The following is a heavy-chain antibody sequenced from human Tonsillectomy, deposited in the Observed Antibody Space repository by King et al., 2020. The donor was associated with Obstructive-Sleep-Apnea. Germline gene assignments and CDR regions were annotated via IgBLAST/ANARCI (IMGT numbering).Heavy chain of an antibody. Sequence: QLQESGPGLVKPSETLSLTCTVSADSISNFYWSWIRQPPGKGLEWIGYMYYSGSANYNPSLKSRVTMSVDTSKNHFSLKLSSVTAADTAVYYCARWAGTTTMVRWYFDLWGRGTLVTVSS. J-gene: IGHJ2*01. CDR1: ADSISNFY. D-gene: IGHD3-10*01. V-gene: IGHV4-59*08. CDR3: ARWAGTTTMVRWYFDL. CDR2: MYYSGSA.